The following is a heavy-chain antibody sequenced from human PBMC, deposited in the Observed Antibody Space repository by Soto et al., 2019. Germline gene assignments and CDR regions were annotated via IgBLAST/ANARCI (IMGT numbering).Heavy chain of an antibody. V-gene: IGHV3-30*14. CDR1: GFTFSSYA. J-gene: IGHJ6*02. CDR3: ARSPPGGYHYYYGMDV. D-gene: IGHD3-22*01. Sequence: GGSLRLSCASSGFTFSSYAMHWVRQAPGKGLEWVAVISYDGSNKYYPGSVKGRFTISRENAKNSLYLQMNSLRAGDTAVYYCARSPPGGYHYYYGMDVWGQGTTVTVSS. CDR2: ISYDGSNK.